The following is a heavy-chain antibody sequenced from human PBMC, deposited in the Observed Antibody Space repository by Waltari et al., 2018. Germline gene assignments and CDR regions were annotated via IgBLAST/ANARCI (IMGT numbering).Heavy chain of an antibody. V-gene: IGHV1-2*02. CDR1: GYTFTGYY. CDR3: ARDYFTRSGSYWYDAFDI. D-gene: IGHD1-26*01. J-gene: IGHJ3*02. Sequence: QVQLVQSGAEVKKPGASVKVSCKASGYTFTGYYMHWVRQAPGQGLEWMGWINPNSGGTNDAQKFQGRVTMTRDTSISTAYMELSRLRSDDTAVYYCARDYFTRSGSYWYDAFDIWGQGTMVTVSS. CDR2: INPNSGGT.